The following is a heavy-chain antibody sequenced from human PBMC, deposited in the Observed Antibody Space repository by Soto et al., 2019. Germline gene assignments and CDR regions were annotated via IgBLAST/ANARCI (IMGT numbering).Heavy chain of an antibody. CDR1: GDSVSSNSAA. Sequence: KQSQTLSLTCAISGDSVSSNSAAWNWIRQSPSRGLEWLGRTYYRSKWYNDYAVSVKSRITINPDTSKNQFSLQLNSVTPEDTAVYYCARDLAVLPGSPPNYYFDYWGQGTLVTVSS. CDR2: TYYRSKWYN. V-gene: IGHV6-1*01. J-gene: IGHJ4*02. CDR3: ARDLAVLPGSPPNYYFDY. D-gene: IGHD6-19*01.